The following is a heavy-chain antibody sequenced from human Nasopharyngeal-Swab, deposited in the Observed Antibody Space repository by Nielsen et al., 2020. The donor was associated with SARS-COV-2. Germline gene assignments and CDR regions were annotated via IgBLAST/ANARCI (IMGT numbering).Heavy chain of an antibody. CDR1: GFDFGSHS. CDR3: AKGAYFMLITDV. CDR2: LSGSGDTT. D-gene: IGHD2-8*01. Sequence: GESLKLSCDASGFDFGSHSMSWVRQAPGKGLDWVSSLSGSGDTTYYADSVRGRFTISRDNSRKTLDLQMTSLRVEDTAVYYCAKGAYFMLITDVRGQGTTVTGSS. J-gene: IGHJ6*01. V-gene: IGHV3-23*01.